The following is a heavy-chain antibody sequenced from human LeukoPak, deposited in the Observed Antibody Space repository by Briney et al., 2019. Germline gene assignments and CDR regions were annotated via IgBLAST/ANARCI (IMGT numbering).Heavy chain of an antibody. J-gene: IGHJ4*02. CDR2: IYYSGST. Sequence: SETLSLTCTVSGGSIRRYYWSWIRQPPGKGLEWIGYIYYSGSTKYNPSLKSRATISVDTSKNQFSLKLNSVTAADTAVYYCASGSYYFDYWGQGTLVTASS. D-gene: IGHD1-26*01. CDR1: GGSIRRYY. CDR3: ASGSYYFDY. V-gene: IGHV4-59*08.